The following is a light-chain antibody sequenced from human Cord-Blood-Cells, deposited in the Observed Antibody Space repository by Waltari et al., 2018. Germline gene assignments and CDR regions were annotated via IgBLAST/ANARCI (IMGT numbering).Light chain of an antibody. CDR1: SSDVGGYNY. J-gene: IGLJ1*01. Sequence: QSALTQPASVSGSPGQSITISCTGTSSDVGGYNYVSWYQQHPGKAPKLMIYDVSNRPSGVSNRFSRSKSGNTASLTISGLQAEDEDDYYCSSYTSSSTYVFGTGTKVTVL. CDR2: DVS. V-gene: IGLV2-14*03. CDR3: SSYTSSSTYV.